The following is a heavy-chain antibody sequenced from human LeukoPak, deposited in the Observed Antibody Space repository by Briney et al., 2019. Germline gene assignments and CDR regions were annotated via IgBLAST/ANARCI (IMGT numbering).Heavy chain of an antibody. Sequence: SETLSLTCTVSGGSISSYYWSWIRQPAGKGLEWIGRIHTSGSTNYNPSLKSRVTMSVDTSKNQFSLKLSSVTDADTAVYYCARDQYIYSDSGGYYDYWGQGTLVTVSS. V-gene: IGHV4-4*07. D-gene: IGHD3-22*01. CDR1: GGSISSYY. J-gene: IGHJ4*02. CDR3: ARDQYIYSDSGGYYDY. CDR2: IHTSGST.